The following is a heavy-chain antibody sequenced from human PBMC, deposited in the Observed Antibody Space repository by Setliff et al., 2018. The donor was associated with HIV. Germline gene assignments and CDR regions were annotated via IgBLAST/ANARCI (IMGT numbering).Heavy chain of an antibody. CDR1: GYSISRDYY. D-gene: IGHD2-15*01. CDR2: IYHNGNT. V-gene: IGHV4-38-2*01. Sequence: SETLSLTCAVSGYSISRDYYWGWIRQPPGKGLEWIGSIYHNGNTYYSPSLKSRVTISVDTSRNQISLKLSSVTAADTAVYYCARQRLGNCSGARCSFSGMDVWGPGTTVTVTS. J-gene: IGHJ6*02. CDR3: ARQRLGNCSGARCSFSGMDV.